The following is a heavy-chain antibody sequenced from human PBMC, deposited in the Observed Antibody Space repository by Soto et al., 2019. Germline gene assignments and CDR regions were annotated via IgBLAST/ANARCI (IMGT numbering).Heavy chain of an antibody. Sequence: PSETLSLTCAVSGYSISSSNWWGWIRQHPGKGLEWIGYIYYSGTTYYNPSLKSRVTMSVDTSKNQFSLKLSSVTAADTAVYYCARAAMGGSSWPFDYWGQGTLVTVSS. D-gene: IGHD6-13*01. V-gene: IGHV4-28*01. CDR3: ARAAMGGSSWPFDY. J-gene: IGHJ4*02. CDR1: GYSISSSNW. CDR2: IYYSGTT.